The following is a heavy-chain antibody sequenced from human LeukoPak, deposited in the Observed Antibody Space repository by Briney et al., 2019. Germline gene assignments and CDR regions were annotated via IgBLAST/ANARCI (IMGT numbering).Heavy chain of an antibody. Sequence: SETLSLTCTVSGGSISSSSYYWGWIRQPPGKGLEWIGRLYTSGSTNYNPSLKSRVTMSVDTSKNQFSLKLSSVTAADTAVYYCARGVVRGVTIYYYYYMDVWGKGTTVTIS. CDR1: GGSISSSSYY. J-gene: IGHJ6*03. CDR3: ARGVVRGVTIYYYYYMDV. D-gene: IGHD3-10*01. V-gene: IGHV4-39*07. CDR2: LYTSGST.